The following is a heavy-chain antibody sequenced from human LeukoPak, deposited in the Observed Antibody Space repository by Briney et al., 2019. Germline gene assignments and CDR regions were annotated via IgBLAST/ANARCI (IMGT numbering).Heavy chain of an antibody. J-gene: IGHJ4*02. Sequence: SQTLSLTCAISGDSVSSDSAAWNWIRQSPSRGLEWLGRTYQRSKWYNDYAVSVKSRITINPDISKNQFSLQLNSVTPEDTAVYYCARSPSPYSSGWYFDYWGQGTLVTVSS. CDR3: ARSPSPYSSGWYFDY. CDR2: TYQRSKWYN. D-gene: IGHD6-19*01. V-gene: IGHV6-1*01. CDR1: GDSVSSDSAA.